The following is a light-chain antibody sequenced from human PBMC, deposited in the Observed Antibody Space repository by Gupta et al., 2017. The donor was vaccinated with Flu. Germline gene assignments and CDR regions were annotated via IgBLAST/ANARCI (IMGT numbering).Light chain of an antibody. Sequence: QSALTQPASVSGSPGQSITLSCTGTSSDVGGYNSVSWYHHHPGKAPKLMIYDVNNWPSGVSDRFSGSKSGSTASLTISGLQAEDEAEYYCSSYTSSTTLLFGTGTKVNVL. CDR1: SSDVGGYNS. CDR3: SSYTSSTTLL. V-gene: IGLV2-14*01. J-gene: IGLJ1*01. CDR2: DVN.